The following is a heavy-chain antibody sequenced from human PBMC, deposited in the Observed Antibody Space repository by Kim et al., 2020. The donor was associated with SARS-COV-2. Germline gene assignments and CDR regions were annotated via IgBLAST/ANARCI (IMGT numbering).Heavy chain of an antibody. V-gene: IGHV4-30-4*01. CDR2: IYYSGST. J-gene: IGHJ4*02. D-gene: IGHD2-15*01. Sequence: SETLSLTCTVSGGSISSGDYYWSWIRQPPGKGLEWIGYIYYSGSTYYNPSLKSRVTISVDTSKNQFSLKLSSVTAADTAVYYCARLKVVAATGDFDYWGQGTLVTVSS. CDR3: ARLKVVAATGDFDY. CDR1: GGSISSGDYY.